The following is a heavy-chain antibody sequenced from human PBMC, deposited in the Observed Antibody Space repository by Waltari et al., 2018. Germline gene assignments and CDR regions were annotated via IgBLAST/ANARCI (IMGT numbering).Heavy chain of an antibody. D-gene: IGHD2-2*02. CDR1: GGSISSGDYY. CDR3: ARGIVVVPAAIRGYFDY. J-gene: IGHJ4*02. Sequence: QVQLQESGPGLVKPSQTLSLTCTVSGGSISSGDYYWSWIRQPPGKGLEWIGYSYYSGSTYYNPSLKSRVTISVDTSKNQFSLKLSSVTAADTAVYYCARGIVVVPAAIRGYFDYWGQGTLVTVSS. CDR2: SYYSGST. V-gene: IGHV4-30-4*08.